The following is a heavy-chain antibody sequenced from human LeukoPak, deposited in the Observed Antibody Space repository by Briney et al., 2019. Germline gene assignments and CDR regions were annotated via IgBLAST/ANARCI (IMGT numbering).Heavy chain of an antibody. J-gene: IGHJ4*02. CDR2: ISSSSIYI. D-gene: IGHD6-13*01. Sequence: PGGSLRLSCAASGFTVSSNEMSWVRQAPGKGLEWVSSISSSSIYIYYADSVKGRFTISRDNAKNSLYLQMNSLRAEDTAVYYCARDPLSSSSFDLWGQGTLVTVSS. CDR1: GFTVSSNE. V-gene: IGHV3-21*01. CDR3: ARDPLSSSSFDL.